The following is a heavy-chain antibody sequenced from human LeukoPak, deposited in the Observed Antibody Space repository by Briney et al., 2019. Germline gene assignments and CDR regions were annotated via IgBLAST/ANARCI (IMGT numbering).Heavy chain of an antibody. CDR1: GYTFTTYY. Sequence: GASVKVSCKASGYTFTTYYIHWVRQAPGQGLEWMGIINLSGGGTTYAQKFQGRVTMTRDTSTSTVYMELSSLRSEDTAVYFCTREGDFWSGTAFDYWGQGTLVTVSS. CDR2: INLSGGGT. V-gene: IGHV1-46*01. J-gene: IGHJ4*02. D-gene: IGHD3-3*01. CDR3: TREGDFWSGTAFDY.